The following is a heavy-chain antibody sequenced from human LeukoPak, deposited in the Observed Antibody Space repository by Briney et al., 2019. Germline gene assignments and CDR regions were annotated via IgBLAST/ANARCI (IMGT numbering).Heavy chain of an antibody. CDR1: GGSISSYY. V-gene: IGHV4-34*01. J-gene: IGHJ6*02. D-gene: IGHD1-26*01. CDR2: INHSGST. CDR3: ARVVRRGSSGSPYYYYGMDV. Sequence: SETLSLTCTVSGGSISSYYWSWIRQPPGKGLEWIGEINHSGSTNYNPSLKSRVTISVDTSKNQFSLKLSSVTAADTAVYYCARVVRRGSSGSPYYYYGMDVWGQGTTVTVSS.